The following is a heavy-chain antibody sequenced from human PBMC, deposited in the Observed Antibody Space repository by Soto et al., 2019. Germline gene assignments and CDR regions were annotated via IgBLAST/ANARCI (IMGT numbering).Heavy chain of an antibody. Sequence: SETLCLTCAVSCGFISSSNWWSWVRQPPGKELEWIGEIYHSGSTNYNPSLKSRVTITADKSKNQFFLKLSSVTAADTAVYYCARGSYYYDSRGYYYVGDFHYWGQGTLVTVS. V-gene: IGHV4-4*02. D-gene: IGHD3-22*01. CDR1: CGFISSSNW. CDR2: IYHSGST. CDR3: ARGSYYYDSRGYYYVGDFHY. J-gene: IGHJ4*02.